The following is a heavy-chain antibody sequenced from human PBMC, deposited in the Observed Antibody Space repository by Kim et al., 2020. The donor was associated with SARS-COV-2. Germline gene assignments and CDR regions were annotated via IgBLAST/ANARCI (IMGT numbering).Heavy chain of an antibody. CDR3: ARETAPKGYFDY. V-gene: IGHV3-11*01. Sequence: GGSLRLSCAASGFTFSDNYMSWIRQAPGKGLEWVSYISTSGNTIYYTDSVKGRFTISRDNAKKSLYLQMNGLRAEDTAVYYCARETAPKGYFDYWSQGTLVTVSS. CDR2: ISTSGNTI. J-gene: IGHJ4*02. CDR1: GFTFSDNY.